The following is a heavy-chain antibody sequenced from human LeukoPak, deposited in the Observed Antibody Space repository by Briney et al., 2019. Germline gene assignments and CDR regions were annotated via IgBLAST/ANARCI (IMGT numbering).Heavy chain of an antibody. V-gene: IGHV3-30-3*01. CDR2: ISYDGSNK. Sequence: GGSLRLSCAASGFTFSSYAMHWVRQAPGKGLGWVAVISYDGSNKYYADSVKGRFTISRDNSKNTLYLQMNSLRAEDTAVYYCARDGPFQEYYYDSSGLLDYWGQGTLVTVSS. CDR3: ARDGPFQEYYYDSSGLLDY. CDR1: GFTFSSYA. D-gene: IGHD3-22*01. J-gene: IGHJ4*02.